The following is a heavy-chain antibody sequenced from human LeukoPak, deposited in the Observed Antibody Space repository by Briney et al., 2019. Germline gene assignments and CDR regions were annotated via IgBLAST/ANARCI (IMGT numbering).Heavy chain of an antibody. V-gene: IGHV4-39*07. D-gene: IGHD3-10*01. J-gene: IGHJ4*02. Sequence: SETLSLTCTVSGDSIRGSGYYWAWIRQTPGTGLEWIGSVFDTGSTYSNPSLKSRVTISVDTSKNQFSLHLASVTAADTAVYYCAKGGESSLPFDYWGQGTLVTVSS. CDR3: AKGGESSLPFDY. CDR2: VFDTGST. CDR1: GDSIRGSGYY.